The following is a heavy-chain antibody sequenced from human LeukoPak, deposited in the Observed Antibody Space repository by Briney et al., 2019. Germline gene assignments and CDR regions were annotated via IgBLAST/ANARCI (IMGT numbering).Heavy chain of an antibody. D-gene: IGHD5-18*01. CDR2: VSAGHRA. CDR3: VREARGYHYTYFDY. CDR1: GLTLGGHD. V-gene: IGHV3-13*01. Sequence: PGGSLRLSCTASGLTLGGHDMHWVRQTTGDGLEWVAAVSAGHRAFYAGSVKGRFTVSREDAKNSLYLQMNSLRAGDTAVYYCVREARGYHYTYFDYWGQGSLVTVSS. J-gene: IGHJ4*02.